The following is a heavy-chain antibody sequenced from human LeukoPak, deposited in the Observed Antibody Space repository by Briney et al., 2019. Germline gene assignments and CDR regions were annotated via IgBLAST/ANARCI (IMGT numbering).Heavy chain of an antibody. CDR3: ARDALRYTDNYYFFDS. J-gene: IGHJ4*02. CDR2: ISTSGSPI. V-gene: IGHV3-48*04. D-gene: IGHD1-26*01. Sequence: PGGSLRLSCAASGFTFSSHGMHWVRQAPGKGLEWLSYISTSGSPIYYADSVKGRFTISRDNAKNSLYLQMHSLRVEDTAVYYCARDALRYTDNYYFFDSWGQGTLVTVSS. CDR1: GFTFSSHG.